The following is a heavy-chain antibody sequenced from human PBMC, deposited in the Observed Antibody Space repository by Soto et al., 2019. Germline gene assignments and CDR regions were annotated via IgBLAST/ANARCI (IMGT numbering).Heavy chain of an antibody. V-gene: IGHV3-30-3*01. CDR2: ISYDGSNK. Sequence: QVQLVESGGGVVQPGRSLRLSCAASGFTFSSYAMHWVRQAPGKGLEWVAVISYDGSNKYYADSVKGRFTISRDNSKKTLYLEMNSLRAEDTAVYYCARDADGWGYWGTAMVAVTGEGYNWFDPWGQGTLVTVSS. D-gene: IGHD5-18*01. CDR3: ARDADGWGYWGTAMVAVTGEGYNWFDP. J-gene: IGHJ5*02. CDR1: GFTFSSYA.